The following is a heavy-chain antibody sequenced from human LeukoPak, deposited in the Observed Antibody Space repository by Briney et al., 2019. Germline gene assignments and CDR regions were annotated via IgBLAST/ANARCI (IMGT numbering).Heavy chain of an antibody. V-gene: IGHV3-49*04. CDR1: GFTFSDYG. D-gene: IGHD5-12*01. CDR3: TRGLMGYTGYDDY. J-gene: IGHJ4*02. Sequence: GGSLRLSCATSGFTFSDYGMHWVRQTPGKGLEWVGFIRSKTYGGTIEYAASVKGRFIISRDDSKNIAYLQTNGLKTEDTAVYYCTRGLMGYTGYDDYWGQGTLVTVSS. CDR2: IRSKTYGGTI.